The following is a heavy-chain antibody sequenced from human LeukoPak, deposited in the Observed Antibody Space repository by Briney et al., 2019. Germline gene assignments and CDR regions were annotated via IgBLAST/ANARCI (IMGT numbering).Heavy chain of an antibody. CDR1: GGSFSGYY. V-gene: IGHV4-34*01. Sequence: PSETLSLTCAVYGGSFSGYYWSWIRQPPGKGLEWIGEINHSGSTNYNPSLKSRVTISVDTSKNQFSLKLSSVTAADTAVYYCARVSVTTFMDVWGKGTTVTVSS. CDR3: ARVSVTTFMDV. J-gene: IGHJ6*04. D-gene: IGHD2/OR15-2a*01. CDR2: INHSGST.